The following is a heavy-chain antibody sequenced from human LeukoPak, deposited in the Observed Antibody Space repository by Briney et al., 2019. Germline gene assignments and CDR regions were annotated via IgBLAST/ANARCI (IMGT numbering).Heavy chain of an antibody. CDR1: GGSIGSGGYY. D-gene: IGHD1-7*01. J-gene: IGHJ5*02. Sequence: SETLSLTCTVSGGSIGSGGYYWSWIRQHPGKGLEWIGYIYYSGSTYYNPSLKSRVTISVDTSKNQFSLKLSSVTAADTAVYYCARQLRGPNWFDPWGQGTLVTVSS. V-gene: IGHV4-31*03. CDR3: ARQLRGPNWFDP. CDR2: IYYSGST.